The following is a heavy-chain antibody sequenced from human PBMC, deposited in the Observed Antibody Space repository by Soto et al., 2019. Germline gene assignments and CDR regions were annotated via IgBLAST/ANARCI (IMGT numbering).Heavy chain of an antibody. CDR3: ATDDSSGYYYRQSSY. D-gene: IGHD3-22*01. J-gene: IGHJ4*02. V-gene: IGHV3-23*01. Sequence: GGSLRLSCVASGFTFSIYTMTWVRQAPGKGLEWVSSISGSGSGDTTYYADSVKGRFTISRDNSKNTLYLQMNSLTAEDTALYYCATDDSSGYYYRQSSYWGQGPLVPVSS. CDR2: ISGSGSGDTT. CDR1: GFTFSIYT.